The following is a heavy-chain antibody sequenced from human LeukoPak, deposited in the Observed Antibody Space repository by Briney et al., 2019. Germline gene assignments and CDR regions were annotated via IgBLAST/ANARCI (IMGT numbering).Heavy chain of an antibody. J-gene: IGHJ4*02. D-gene: IGHD2-2*01. CDR2: IYPGDSGT. V-gene: IGHV5-51*01. CDR1: GYSFTTYW. Sequence: ESLKISCRGSGYSFTTYWIGWVRQMPGKGLEWMGIIYPGDSGTRYTPSFQGQVTMSADKSINTASLQWSSLKASDTAIYYCARRQGCSSTSCPPDYWGQGTLVTVSP. CDR3: ARRQGCSSTSCPPDY.